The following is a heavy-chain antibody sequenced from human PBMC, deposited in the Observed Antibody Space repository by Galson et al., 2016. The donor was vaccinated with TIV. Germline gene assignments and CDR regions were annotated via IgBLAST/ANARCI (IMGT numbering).Heavy chain of an antibody. J-gene: IGHJ4*02. CDR2: ISYAGTHQ. CDR1: GFTFINYA. V-gene: IGHV3-30*04. Sequence: LRLSCAASGFTFINYAMHWVRQAPGKGLEWVAVISYAGTHQYYADSVEGRFSISRDNSKNTLYLHMDSLRAEDTAVYFCPRDPGFTGNIVEIPAADFWGQGTLVTVSS. D-gene: IGHD5-24*01. CDR3: PRDPGFTGNIVEIPAADF.